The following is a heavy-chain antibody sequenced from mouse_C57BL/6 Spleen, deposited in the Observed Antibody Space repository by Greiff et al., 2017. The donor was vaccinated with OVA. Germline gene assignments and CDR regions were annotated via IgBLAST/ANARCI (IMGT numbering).Heavy chain of an antibody. D-gene: IGHD1-1*01. V-gene: IGHV1-66*01. CDR2: IYPGSGNT. J-gene: IGHJ3*01. CDR3: ARENYYGSSLFAY. Sequence: VHLVESGPELVKPGASVKISCKASGYSFTSYYIHWVKQRPGQGLEWIGWIYPGSGNTKYNEKFKGKATLTADTSSSTAYMQLSSLTSEDSAVYDCARENYYGSSLFAYWGQGTLVTVSA. CDR1: GYSFTSYY.